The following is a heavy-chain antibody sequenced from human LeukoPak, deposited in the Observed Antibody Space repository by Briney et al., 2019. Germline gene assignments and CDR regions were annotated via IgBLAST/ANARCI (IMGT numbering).Heavy chain of an antibody. CDR3: ARGYSYGSPFDY. CDR1: GFTFSSCA. V-gene: IGHV3-30-3*01. J-gene: IGHJ4*02. Sequence: GRSLRLSCAASGFTFSSCAMHWVRQAPGKGLEWVAVISYDGSNKYYADSVKGRFTISRDNSKNTLYLQMNSLRAEDTAVYYCARGYSYGSPFDYWGQGTLVTVSS. CDR2: ISYDGSNK. D-gene: IGHD5-18*01.